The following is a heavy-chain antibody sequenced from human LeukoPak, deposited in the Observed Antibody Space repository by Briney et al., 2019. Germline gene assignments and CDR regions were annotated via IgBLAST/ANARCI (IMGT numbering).Heavy chain of an antibody. D-gene: IGHD3-22*01. Sequence: PSETLSLTCAVSGGSISGDYWSWIRQPVGKGLEWIGRFHTTGNTKYNPSLKSRVTMSADTSKNQFSLKLSSVTAADTAVYYCARDKYYYDSSGSIRFDYWGQGTLVTVSS. CDR2: FHTTGNT. CDR1: GGSISGDY. J-gene: IGHJ4*02. CDR3: ARDKYYYDSSGSIRFDY. V-gene: IGHV4-4*07.